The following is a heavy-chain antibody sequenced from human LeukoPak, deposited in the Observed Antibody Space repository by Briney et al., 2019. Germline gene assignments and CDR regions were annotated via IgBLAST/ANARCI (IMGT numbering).Heavy chain of an antibody. CDR1: GGSISSGGYY. V-gene: IGHV4-31*03. Sequence: PSQTLSLTCTVSGGSISSGGYYWSWIRQHPGKGLEWIGYIYYSGSTYYNPSLKSRVTTSVDTSKNQFSLKLSSVTAADTAVYYCARGEDYSNYYFDYWGQGTLVTVSS. J-gene: IGHJ4*02. CDR2: IYYSGST. CDR3: ARGEDYSNYYFDY. D-gene: IGHD4-11*01.